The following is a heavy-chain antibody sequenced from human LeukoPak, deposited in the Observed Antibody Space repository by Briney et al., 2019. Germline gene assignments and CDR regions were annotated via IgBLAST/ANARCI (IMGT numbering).Heavy chain of an antibody. V-gene: IGHV4-39*07. D-gene: IGHD6-19*01. CDR3: ARGIAVAGKFRFDP. Sequence: PSETLSLTCTVSGGSISSSSYYWGWIRQPPGKGLEWIGSIYYSGSTYYNPSLKSRVTMSVDTSKNQFSLKLSSVTAADTAVYYCARGIAVAGKFRFDPWGQGTLVTVSS. J-gene: IGHJ5*02. CDR1: GGSISSSSYY. CDR2: IYYSGST.